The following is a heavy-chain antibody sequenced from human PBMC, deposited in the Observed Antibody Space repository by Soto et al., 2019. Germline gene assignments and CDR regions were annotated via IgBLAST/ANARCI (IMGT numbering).Heavy chain of an antibody. D-gene: IGHD1-26*01. CDR3: ARDGVGTTTYFGYFDY. V-gene: IGHV3-33*01. CDR2: IRFDGSNT. J-gene: IGHJ4*02. CDR1: AVTFTGFG. Sequence: HPGGSLRLSCAASAVTFTGFGMHWVRQAPGKGLEWVAVIRFDGSNTYYADSVKGRFTISRGNPKNMLYLQMNSLRAEDTAIYYCARDGVGTTTYFGYFDYWGLGTLVTVSS.